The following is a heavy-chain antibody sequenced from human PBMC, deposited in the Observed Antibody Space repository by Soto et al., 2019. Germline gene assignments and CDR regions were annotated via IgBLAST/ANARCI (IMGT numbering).Heavy chain of an antibody. CDR2: ISAYNGNT. CDR1: GYTFTSYG. D-gene: IGHD4-17*01. J-gene: IGHJ4*02. Sequence: GASVKVSCKASGYTFTSYGISWVRQAPGQGLEWMGWISAYNGNTNYAQKLQGRVTMTTDTSTSTAYMELRSLRSDDTAVYYCARVNRVPYDYRDYVELNHLDYWGQGTLVTVS. CDR3: ARVNRVPYDYRDYVELNHLDY. V-gene: IGHV1-18*01.